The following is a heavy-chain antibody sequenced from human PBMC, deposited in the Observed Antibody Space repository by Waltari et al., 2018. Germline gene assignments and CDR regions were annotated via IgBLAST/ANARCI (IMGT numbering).Heavy chain of an antibody. Sequence: EVQLLESGGGLVQPGGSLRLSCAASGFPFIRYPMTWVRQAPGKGLEWVSSISGPALTTFYADSVKGRFSVSRDNSKNTLYLQINGLRADDTAVYYCAKAGGIAAAEFQFDFWGRGTLVTVSS. CDR2: ISGPALTT. V-gene: IGHV3-23*01. J-gene: IGHJ4*02. CDR3: AKAGGIAAAEFQFDF. CDR1: GFPFIRYP. D-gene: IGHD6-13*01.